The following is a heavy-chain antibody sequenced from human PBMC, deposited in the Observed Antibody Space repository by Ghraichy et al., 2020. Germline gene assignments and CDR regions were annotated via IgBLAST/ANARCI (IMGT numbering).Heavy chain of an antibody. CDR1: GYSFTNYW. Sequence: GESLNISCKGSGYSFTNYWIGWVRQMPGKGLEWVGIIYPDDSSTRYSPSFQGQVTISADKSISTAYLQWSSLKASDTAMYYCARQEAYYYNSSGYYLSYYCRLDVWGQGTTVTVSS. V-gene: IGHV5-51*01. J-gene: IGHJ6*02. CDR2: IYPDDSST. CDR3: ARQEAYYYNSSGYYLSYYCRLDV. D-gene: IGHD3-22*01.